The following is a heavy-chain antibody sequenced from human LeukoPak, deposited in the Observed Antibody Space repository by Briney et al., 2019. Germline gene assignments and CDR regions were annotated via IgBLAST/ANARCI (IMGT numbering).Heavy chain of an antibody. J-gene: IGHJ6*03. CDR3: GRVVVPDEYYMDV. V-gene: IGHV1-69*13. CDR2: ITPIFGTA. D-gene: IGHD2-2*01. Sequence: SVKVSCKASGYTFTGYYMHWVRQAPGQGLEWMGEITPIFGTANYAQKFQGRVTLTADESTSTAYMELSSLRSEDTAVYYCGRVVVPDEYYMDVWGKGTTVTVSS. CDR1: GYTFTGYY.